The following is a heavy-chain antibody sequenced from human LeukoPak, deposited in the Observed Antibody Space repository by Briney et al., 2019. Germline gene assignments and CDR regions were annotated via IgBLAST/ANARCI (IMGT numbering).Heavy chain of an antibody. CDR1: GGSISGYY. CDR2: ISYTGST. D-gene: IGHD6-19*01. Sequence: PSETLSLTCTVSGGSISGYYWNWIRQPPWKGLEYIGYISYTGSTNYNPSLKSRVTISVDTSKNQFSLKLSSVTAADTAVYYCARAPIAVAGNDYWGQGTLVTVSS. V-gene: IGHV4-59*12. J-gene: IGHJ4*02. CDR3: ARAPIAVAGNDY.